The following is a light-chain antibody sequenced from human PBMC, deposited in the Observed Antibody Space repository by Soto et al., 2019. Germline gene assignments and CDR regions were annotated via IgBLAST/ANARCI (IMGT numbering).Light chain of an antibody. V-gene: IGKV1-33*01. CDR3: QQYDNVALS. CDR1: HDISDY. Sequence: DVQMTQSPSSLSAAVGDRVTITCPASHDISDYLNWYQHKPGEAPKLLIYDAYKLEAGVPSRFSGRGAGTDFTFSISGLQAEGIANYYCQQYDNVALSFGGGAKVVIK. J-gene: IGKJ4*01. CDR2: DAY.